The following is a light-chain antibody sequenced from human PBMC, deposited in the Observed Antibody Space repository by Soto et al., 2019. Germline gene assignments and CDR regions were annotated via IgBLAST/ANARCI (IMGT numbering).Light chain of an antibody. V-gene: IGKV3-20*01. CDR3: QQYGSSGT. J-gene: IGKJ1*01. Sequence: EIVLTQSPGTLSLSPGERATLSCRASQSVSNNYLAWYQQKPGQAPRLLIYGASNGATGIPDRFSGSGSGTVFTLTISRVEHEDSAVYYCQQYGSSGTFGQGTKVDI. CDR2: GAS. CDR1: QSVSNNY.